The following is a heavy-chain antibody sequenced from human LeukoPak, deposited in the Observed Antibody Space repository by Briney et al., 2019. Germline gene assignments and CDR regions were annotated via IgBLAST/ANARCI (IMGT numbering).Heavy chain of an antibody. D-gene: IGHD3-22*01. V-gene: IGHV3-7*01. CDR3: ARESDSSGYFDF. CDR2: IKHDGSVR. Sequence: GGSLRLSCAASGFTFSTYWMTWVRQAPGTGLEWVANIKHDGSVRYFMDSVKGRFTISRDNAKNSLSLQMSSLRAEDTALYYCARESDSSGYFDFWGQGTLVTVSS. J-gene: IGHJ4*02. CDR1: GFTFSTYW.